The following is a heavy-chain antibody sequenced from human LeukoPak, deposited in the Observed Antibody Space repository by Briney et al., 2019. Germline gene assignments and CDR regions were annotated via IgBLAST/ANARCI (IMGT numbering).Heavy chain of an antibody. CDR1: GDSTGRINYY. CDR2: MAYSGHT. D-gene: IGHD2-15*01. J-gene: IGHJ3*02. Sequence: SETLSLTCMISGDSTGRINYYWGWTRHPPGKGLEWIASMAYSGHTYYNQSLKSRVTTSIDTSRNQLSLNLKSVTAADTAVYYCARVEGGTGYCSGGSCQDAFDIWGQGTMVTVSS. V-gene: IGHV4-39*07. CDR3: ARVEGGTGYCSGGSCQDAFDI.